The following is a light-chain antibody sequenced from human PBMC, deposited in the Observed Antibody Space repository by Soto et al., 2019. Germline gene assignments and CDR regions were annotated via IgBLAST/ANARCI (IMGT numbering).Light chain of an antibody. CDR2: GAS. J-gene: IGKJ4*01. V-gene: IGKV3-15*01. CDR1: QSVRSH. Sequence: EVVMTQSPATLSVSPGERATLSCRASQSVRSHFAWYQQKPGQAPSLLIFGASTRATGVPARFSGSESGTEFTLTISSLQSEDVAVYFCQQYNDWPRTFGGGPKVEIK. CDR3: QQYNDWPRT.